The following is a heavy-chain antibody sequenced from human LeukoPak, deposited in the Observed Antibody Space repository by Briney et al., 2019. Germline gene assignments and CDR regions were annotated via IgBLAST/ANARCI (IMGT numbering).Heavy chain of an antibody. D-gene: IGHD1-26*01. CDR2: ISSNGGST. V-gene: IGHV3-64*01. J-gene: IGHJ6*02. CDR3: ARVGGSVYYYYYGMDV. Sequence: GGSLRLSCAASGFTLSSYAMHWVRQAPGKGLEYVSAISSNGGSTYYANSVKGRFTISRDNSKNTLYLQMGSLRAEDMAVYYCARVGGSVYYYYYGMDVWGQGTTVTVSS. CDR1: GFTLSSYA.